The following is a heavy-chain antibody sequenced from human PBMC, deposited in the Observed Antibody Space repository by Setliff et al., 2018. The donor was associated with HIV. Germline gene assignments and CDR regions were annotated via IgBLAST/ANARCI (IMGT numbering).Heavy chain of an antibody. CDR3: AKDSSAYFLSGPRRAFDI. Sequence: GGSLRLSCAASGFTFSSYAMSWVRQAPGKGLEWVSGISGSGSSTYYADSVKGRFTMSRDNSKNTLYLQMNSLRAEDTALEYCAKDSSAYFLSGPRRAFDIWGQGTMVTVS. CDR2: ISGSGSST. D-gene: IGHD3-22*01. CDR1: GFTFSSYA. J-gene: IGHJ3*02. V-gene: IGHV3-23*01.